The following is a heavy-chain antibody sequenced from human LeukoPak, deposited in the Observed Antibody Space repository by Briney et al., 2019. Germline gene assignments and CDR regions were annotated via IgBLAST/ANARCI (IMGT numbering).Heavy chain of an antibody. J-gene: IGHJ6*02. CDR2: ISSSSSYI. CDR1: EFTFSSYS. V-gene: IGHV3-21*01. D-gene: IGHD6-13*01. Sequence: GALRLSCAASEFTFSSYSMNWVRQAPGKGLEWASSISSSSSYIYYADSGKGRFTISRDNAKNSLYLQMNSLRAEDTAVYYCARDIRGWFGYSSRWRYARYYGMDVWGQGPTVTVSS. CDR3: ARDIRGWFGYSSRWRYARYYGMDV.